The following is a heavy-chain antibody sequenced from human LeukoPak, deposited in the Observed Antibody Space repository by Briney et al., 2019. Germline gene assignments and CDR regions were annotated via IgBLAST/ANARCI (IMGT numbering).Heavy chain of an antibody. CDR2: IYYSGST. CDR1: GGSISSSSYY. D-gene: IGHD6-13*01. J-gene: IGHJ6*02. CDR3: ARHGYSSTWLGYYYYYGMDV. Sequence: SDTLSLTCTVSGGSISSSSYYWGWIRQPPGKGLEWIGSIYYSGSTYYNPSLRSHVTISVDTSKNQFSLKLSSVTAADTAAYYCARHGYSSTWLGYYYYYGMDVWGQGTTVTVSS. V-gene: IGHV4-39*01.